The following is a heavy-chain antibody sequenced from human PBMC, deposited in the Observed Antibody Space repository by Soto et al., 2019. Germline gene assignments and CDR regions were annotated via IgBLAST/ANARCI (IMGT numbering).Heavy chain of an antibody. Sequence: LSLTCTVSGGSLSSYYWSWIRQPPGKGLEWIGYIYYSGSTNYNPSLKSRVTISVDTSKNQFSLKLSSVTAADTAVYFCARDYYDSSGYPIHFDYWGQGTLVTVSS. D-gene: IGHD3-22*01. J-gene: IGHJ4*02. CDR2: IYYSGST. CDR1: GGSLSSYY. CDR3: ARDYYDSSGYPIHFDY. V-gene: IGHV4-59*01.